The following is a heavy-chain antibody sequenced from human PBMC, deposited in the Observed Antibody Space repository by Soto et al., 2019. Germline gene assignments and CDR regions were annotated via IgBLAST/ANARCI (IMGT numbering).Heavy chain of an antibody. D-gene: IGHD6-19*01. CDR1: GFLFSGYY. CDR3: ARAPGAVNFYAGVDV. Sequence: KAGGSLRLSCVASGFLFSGYYMALMRRSPGKGLEWVSYISDGGIYTNHGNSVRGRVSVSRDDARNSLYLQINKLRVEDTGVYYCARAPGAVNFYAGVDVWGQGTRFTVSS. V-gene: IGHV3-11*05. J-gene: IGHJ6*02. CDR2: ISDGGIYT.